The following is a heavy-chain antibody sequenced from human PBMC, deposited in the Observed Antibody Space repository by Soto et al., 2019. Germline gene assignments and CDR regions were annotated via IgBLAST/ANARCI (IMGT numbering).Heavy chain of an antibody. CDR1: GGSISSGDYY. J-gene: IGHJ4*02. D-gene: IGHD6-13*01. CDR2: IYYSGST. CDR3: AKGWGSSSCCQYNL. Sequence: SETLSLTCTVSGGSISSGDYYWSWLRQPPGKGLEWIGYIYYSGSTYYNPSLKSRVTISVDNSKNTLYLQMNSLRAEDTAVYYCAKGWGSSSCCQYNLWGQGTRVTVSS. V-gene: IGHV4-30-4*01.